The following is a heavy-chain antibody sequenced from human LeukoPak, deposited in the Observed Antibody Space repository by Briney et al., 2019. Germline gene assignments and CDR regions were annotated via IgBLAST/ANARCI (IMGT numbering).Heavy chain of an antibody. CDR1: GFTFSSYG. J-gene: IGHJ6*03. Sequence: GGSLRLSCVASGFTFSSYGMHWVRQAPGKGLEWVAVIWYDGSNKYYADSVKGRFTISRDNSKNTLYLQMNSLRAEDTAVYYCAKINYGDYGKINYYYYYMDVWGKGTTVTVSS. CDR2: IWYDGSNK. CDR3: AKINYGDYGKINYYYYYMDV. V-gene: IGHV3-33*06. D-gene: IGHD4-17*01.